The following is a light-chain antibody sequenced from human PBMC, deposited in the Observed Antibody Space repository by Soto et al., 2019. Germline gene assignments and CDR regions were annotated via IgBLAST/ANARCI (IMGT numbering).Light chain of an antibody. Sequence: QSVLTQLPSVSGAPGQRVTISCAGNRFNIGAGYDVHWYHQLPGTAPKLLIFADSNRPSGVPDRFSGSKSGTSASLAITGLQAEDEADYYCQSYDNSLSGWVFGGGTKLTVL. CDR2: ADS. CDR3: QSYDNSLSGWV. J-gene: IGLJ3*02. V-gene: IGLV1-40*01. CDR1: RFNIGAGYD.